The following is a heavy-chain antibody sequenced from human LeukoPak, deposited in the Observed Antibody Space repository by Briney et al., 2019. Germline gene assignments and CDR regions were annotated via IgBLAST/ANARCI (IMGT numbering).Heavy chain of an antibody. CDR1: GFTFSNYG. Sequence: GGSLRLSCAASGFTFSNYGMHWVRQAPGKGLEWVAFIGDDDSKKYYADSVKGRFTISRDNSKNTLYLQMNSLRVEDTAIYYCVKRGDRGNYCFDFWGQGTLVTVSS. CDR2: IGDDDSKK. J-gene: IGHJ4*02. V-gene: IGHV3-30*02. D-gene: IGHD1-26*01. CDR3: VKRGDRGNYCFDF.